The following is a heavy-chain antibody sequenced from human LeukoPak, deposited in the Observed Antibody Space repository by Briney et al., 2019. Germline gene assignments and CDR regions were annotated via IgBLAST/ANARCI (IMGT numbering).Heavy chain of an antibody. CDR1: GGSISSGDYY. V-gene: IGHV4-30-4*01. Sequence: SQALSLTCTVSGGSISSGDYYWSWIRQPPGKGLEWIGYIYYSGSTYYNPSLKSRVTISVDTSENQFSLKLSSVTAADTAVYYCARDLITMVRDGGFDPWGQGTLVTVSS. J-gene: IGHJ5*02. CDR3: ARDLITMVRDGGFDP. D-gene: IGHD3-10*01. CDR2: IYYSGST.